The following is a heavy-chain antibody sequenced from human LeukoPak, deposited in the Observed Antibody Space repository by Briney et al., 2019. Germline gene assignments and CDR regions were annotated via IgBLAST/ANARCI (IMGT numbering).Heavy chain of an antibody. D-gene: IGHD3-10*01. CDR1: EFTFGNYW. CDR3: ARAPTYGSGSSFDY. Sequence: HPGGSLRLSCAASEFTFGNYWMSWVRQVPGKGPEWVANIRQDGNEFYYVDSVKGRFTISRDNARNSLYLQMNSLRAEDTAVYYCARAPTYGSGSSFDYWGQGTLVTVSS. J-gene: IGHJ4*02. CDR2: IRQDGNEF. V-gene: IGHV3-7*03.